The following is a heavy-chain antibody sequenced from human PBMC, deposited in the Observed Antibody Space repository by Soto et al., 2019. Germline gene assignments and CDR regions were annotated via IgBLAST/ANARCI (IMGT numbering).Heavy chain of an antibody. Sequence: GGSLRLSCAASGFTFSSYSMNWVRQAPGKGLEWVSSISSSSSYIYYADSVKGRFTISRDNAKNSLYLQMNSLRAEDTAVYYCARAGGDYYYYMDVWGKGTTVTVSS. J-gene: IGHJ6*03. CDR2: ISSSSSYI. V-gene: IGHV3-21*01. CDR3: ARAGGDYYYYMDV. D-gene: IGHD3-10*01. CDR1: GFTFSSYS.